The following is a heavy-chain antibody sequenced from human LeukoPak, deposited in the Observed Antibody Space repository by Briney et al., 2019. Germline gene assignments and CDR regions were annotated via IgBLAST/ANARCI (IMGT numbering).Heavy chain of an antibody. V-gene: IGHV3-11*01. Sequence: GGSLRLSCAASGFTFSDYYMSWIRQAPGRGLEWVSYISSSGTTIYYADSVKGGFTISRDNAKNSLYLQMISLRAEDTAVYYCSRGEAGTTFLDYWGQGTLVTVSS. CDR2: ISSSGTTI. CDR3: SRGEAGTTFLDY. D-gene: IGHD1-1*01. CDR1: GFTFSDYY. J-gene: IGHJ4*02.